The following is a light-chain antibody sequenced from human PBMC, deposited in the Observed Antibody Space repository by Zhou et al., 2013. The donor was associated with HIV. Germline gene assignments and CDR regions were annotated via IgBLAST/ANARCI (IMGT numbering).Light chain of an antibody. CDR3: QQYGSSPIT. Sequence: EILMTQSPATLSVSPGERATLSCRASQTVYSSYLAWFQQKPGQAPRLLIYGASTRATGIPDRFSGSGSGTDFTLTISRLEPEDFAVYYCQQYGSSPITFGQGTRLE. J-gene: IGKJ5*01. CDR1: QTVYSSY. V-gene: IGKV3-20*01. CDR2: GAS.